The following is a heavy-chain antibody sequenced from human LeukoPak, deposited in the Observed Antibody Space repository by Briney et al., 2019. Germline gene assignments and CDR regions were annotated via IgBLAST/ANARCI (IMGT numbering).Heavy chain of an antibody. CDR3: ARADPFTMIVVLQGGDAFDI. D-gene: IGHD3-22*01. J-gene: IGHJ3*02. CDR2: IYSGGST. V-gene: IGHV3-66*01. Sequence: QTGGSLRLSCAASGFTFSSYWMHWVRQAPGKGLEWVSVIYSGGSTYYADSVKGRFTISRDNSKNTLYLQMNSLRAEDTAVYYCARADPFTMIVVLQGGDAFDIWGQGTMVTVSP. CDR1: GFTFSSYW.